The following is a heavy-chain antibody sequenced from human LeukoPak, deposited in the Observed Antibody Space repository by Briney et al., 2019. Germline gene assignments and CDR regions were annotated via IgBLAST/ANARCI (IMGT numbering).Heavy chain of an antibody. CDR1: GGSISGSSYF. CDR2: IYYSGNT. V-gene: IGHV4-39*01. D-gene: IGHD3-22*01. CDR3: ASFYYESSGNYYVPFDY. J-gene: IGHJ4*02. Sequence: SETLSLTCAVSGGSISGSSYFWGWIRQPPGKGLEWIGSIYYSGNTYYNPSLKSRVTISLDTSKNQFSLWLSSVTAADTAVYYCASFYYESSGNYYVPFDYWGQGTLVTVSS.